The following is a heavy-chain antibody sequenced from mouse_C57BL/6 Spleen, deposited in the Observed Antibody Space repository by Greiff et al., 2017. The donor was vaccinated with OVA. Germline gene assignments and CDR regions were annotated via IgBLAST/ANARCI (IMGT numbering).Heavy chain of an antibody. J-gene: IGHJ4*01. D-gene: IGHD1-1*01. CDR3: ARPPLYDYYAMDY. Sequence: EVQGVESGGGLVQPGGSLKLSCAASGFTFSDYGMAWVRQAPRKGPEWVAFISNLAYSIYYADTVTGRFTISRENAKNTLYLEMSSLRSEDTAMYYCARPPLYDYYAMDYWGQGTSVTVSS. CDR2: ISNLAYSI. CDR1: GFTFSDYG. V-gene: IGHV5-15*01.